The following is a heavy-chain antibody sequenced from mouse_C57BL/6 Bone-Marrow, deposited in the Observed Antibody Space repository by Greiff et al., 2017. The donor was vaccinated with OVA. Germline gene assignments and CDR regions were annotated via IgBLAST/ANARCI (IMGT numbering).Heavy chain of an antibody. V-gene: IGHV1-20*01. CDR2: INPNNGDT. CDR3: ATDDNYLYAMDY. D-gene: IGHD2-1*01. Sequence: EVQLQQSGPELVKPGDSVKISCKASGYSFTGYFMNWVMQSHGQSLEWIGRINPNNGDTFYNQKFKGKATLTVDKSSSTAYMHLRSLTSEDAAVYCGATDDNYLYAMDYWGQGTAVTVTA. CDR1: GYSFTGYF. J-gene: IGHJ4*01.